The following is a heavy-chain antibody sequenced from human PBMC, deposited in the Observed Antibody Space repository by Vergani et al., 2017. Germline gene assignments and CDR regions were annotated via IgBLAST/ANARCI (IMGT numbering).Heavy chain of an antibody. CDR1: GFTFSSYG. J-gene: IGHJ1*01. Sequence: VQLLESGGGLVQPGGSLRLSCAASGFTFSSYGMHWVRQAPGKGLEWVAFIRYDGSNKYYADSVKGRFTISRDNSKNTLHLQMNSLRAEDTAVYYCAKGANDYGDYDIWGQGTLVTVSS. V-gene: IGHV3-30*02. D-gene: IGHD4-17*01. CDR3: AKGANDYGDYDI. CDR2: IRYDGSNK.